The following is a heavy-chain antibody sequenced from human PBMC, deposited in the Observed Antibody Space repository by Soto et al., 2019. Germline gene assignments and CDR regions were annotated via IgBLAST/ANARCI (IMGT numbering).Heavy chain of an antibody. D-gene: IGHD3-22*01. CDR1: GGSISSYY. CDR3: AGDSVGGYYDSSGHYFDY. V-gene: IGHV4-59*01. CDR2: IYYSGST. Sequence: QVQLQESGPGLVKPSETLSLTCTVSGGSISSYYWSWIRQPPGKGLEWIGYIYYSGSTNYNPSLTSRVTISVHTSKNHSSLTLSSVTAADTAVYYCAGDSVGGYYDSSGHYFDYWGQGTLVTVSS. J-gene: IGHJ4*02.